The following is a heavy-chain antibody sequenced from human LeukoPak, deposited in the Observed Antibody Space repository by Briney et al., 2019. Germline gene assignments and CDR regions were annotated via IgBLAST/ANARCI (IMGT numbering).Heavy chain of an antibody. J-gene: IGHJ3*02. CDR3: ARLGRIDAFDI. CDR1: GGSISSSNW. CDR2: IYHSGST. D-gene: IGHD2-15*01. V-gene: IGHV4-4*02. Sequence: SETLSLTCAVSGGSISSSNWWSWVRQPPGKGLEWIGEIYHSGSTNYNPSLKSRVTISVGKSKNQFSLKLSSVTAADTAVYYCARLGRIDAFDIWGQGTMVTVSS.